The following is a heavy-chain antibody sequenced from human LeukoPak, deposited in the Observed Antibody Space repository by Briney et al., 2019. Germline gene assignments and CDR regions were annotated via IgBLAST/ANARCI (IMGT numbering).Heavy chain of an antibody. Sequence: QPGGSLRLSCAASGFTFSSYAMSWVRKAPGRGLEWVSAISGSGGSTYYADSVKGRFTISKDNSKNTLYLQMNSLRAEDTAVYYCAKDKGFDYYDSSGYYPSWGQGTLVTVSS. CDR2: ISGSGGST. D-gene: IGHD3-22*01. CDR3: AKDKGFDYYDSSGYYPS. CDR1: GFTFSSYA. V-gene: IGHV3-23*01. J-gene: IGHJ4*02.